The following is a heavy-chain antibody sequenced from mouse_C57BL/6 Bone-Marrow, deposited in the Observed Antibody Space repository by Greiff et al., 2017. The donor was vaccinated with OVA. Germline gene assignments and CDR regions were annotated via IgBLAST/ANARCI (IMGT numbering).Heavy chain of an antibody. Sequence: LVQSGPVLVKPGASVKMSCKASGYTFTDYYMNWVKQSHGKSLEWIGVINPYNGGTSYNQKFKGKATLTVDKSSSTAYMELNSLTSEDSAVYYCARDSNYPFYAMDYWGQGTSVTVSS. J-gene: IGHJ4*01. CDR2: INPYNGGT. V-gene: IGHV1-19*01. CDR3: ARDSNYPFYAMDY. CDR1: GYTFTDYY. D-gene: IGHD2-5*01.